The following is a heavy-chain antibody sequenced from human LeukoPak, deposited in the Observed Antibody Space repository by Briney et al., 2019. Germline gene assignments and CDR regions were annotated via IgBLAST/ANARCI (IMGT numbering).Heavy chain of an antibody. V-gene: IGHV3-23*01. CDR2: ISASSAGT. Sequence: GGSLRLSCAASGFTSSSYAMSWVRQAPGKGLEWVSGISASSAGTNYADSVKGRFTISRDNSKNTMYLQMNSLRAEDTAVYYCARRVKVNFVGLFGEDNNYYYMDVWGKGTTVTVS. CDR3: ARRVKVNFVGLFGEDNNYYYMDV. J-gene: IGHJ6*03. D-gene: IGHD3-10*02. CDR1: GFTSSSYA.